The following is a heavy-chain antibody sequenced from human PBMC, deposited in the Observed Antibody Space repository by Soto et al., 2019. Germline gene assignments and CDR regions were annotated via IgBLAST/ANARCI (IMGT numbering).Heavy chain of an antibody. Sequence: SGPTLVNPTQTLTLTCTFSGFSLSTSGVGVGWIRQPPGEALEWLALIYWNDDKRYSPSLKSRLTITKDTSKNQVVLTMTNVDPVDTATYYCAHRLHYDSSGYYSDYFDYWGQGTLVPVSS. V-gene: IGHV2-5*01. CDR2: IYWNDDK. CDR3: AHRLHYDSSGYYSDYFDY. CDR1: GFSLSTSGVG. D-gene: IGHD3-22*01. J-gene: IGHJ4*02.